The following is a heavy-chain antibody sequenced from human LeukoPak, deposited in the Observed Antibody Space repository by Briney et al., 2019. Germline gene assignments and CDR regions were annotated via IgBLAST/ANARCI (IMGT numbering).Heavy chain of an antibody. V-gene: IGHV4-30-2*01. CDR1: GGSISSGGYS. CDR3: ASSGGGFWSGYYSYYYMDV. CDR2: IYHSGST. Sequence: SQTLSLTCAVSGGSISSGGYSWSWIRQPPGKGLEWIGYIYHSGSTYYNPSLKSRVTISVDTSKNQFSLKLSSVTAADTAVYYCASSGGGFWSGYYSYYYMDVWGKGTTVTVSS. D-gene: IGHD3-3*01. J-gene: IGHJ6*03.